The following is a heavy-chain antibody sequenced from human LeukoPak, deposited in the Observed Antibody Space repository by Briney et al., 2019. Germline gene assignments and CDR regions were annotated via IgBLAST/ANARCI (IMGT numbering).Heavy chain of an antibody. D-gene: IGHD4-11*01. CDR1: GFTFSDYG. J-gene: IGHJ6*03. CDR3: AREVNYYYYMDV. CDR2: ISDGGSNT. V-gene: IGHV3-30*01. Sequence: GGSLRLSCSASGFTFSDYGLHWVRQAPGKGLVWVAIISDGGSNTYYGDSVKGRFTVSRNNSKNTLYLQMTSLRVDDTAVYYCAREVNYYYYMDVWGKGTTVTVS.